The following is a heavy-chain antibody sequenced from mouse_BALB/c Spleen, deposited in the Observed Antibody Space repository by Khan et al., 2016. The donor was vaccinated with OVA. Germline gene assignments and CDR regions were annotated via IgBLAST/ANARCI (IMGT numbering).Heavy chain of an antibody. D-gene: IGHD2-10*01. CDR1: GFSLTNYG. CDR2: IWSDGNT. J-gene: IGHJ4*01. Sequence: VQLLETGPGLAAPSQSLSITCTISGFSLTNYGVHWVRQPPGKGLEWLVVIWSDGNTNYNSALKSRLTITKDNSQSQVFLKINSLQTDDTAIYFCARQPYYHYNIMDYWGQGTSVTVSS. CDR3: ARQPYYHYNIMDY. V-gene: IGHV2-6-1*01.